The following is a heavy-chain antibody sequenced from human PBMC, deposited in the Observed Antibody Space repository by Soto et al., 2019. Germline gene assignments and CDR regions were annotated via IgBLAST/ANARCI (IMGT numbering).Heavy chain of an antibody. D-gene: IGHD5-12*01. J-gene: IGHJ4*02. CDR3: AGVATILLDY. Sequence: QVQLVQSGAEVKKPGSSVKVSCKASGGTFSSYTISWVRQAPGQGLEWMGRIIPILGISNYAQKFQGRVTITADKSTTTAYMELSSLRSEDTAVYYCAGVATILLDYWGQGTLVTVSS. V-gene: IGHV1-69*02. CDR2: IIPILGIS. CDR1: GGTFSSYT.